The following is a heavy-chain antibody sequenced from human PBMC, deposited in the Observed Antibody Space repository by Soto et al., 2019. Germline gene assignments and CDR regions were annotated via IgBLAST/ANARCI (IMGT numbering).Heavy chain of an antibody. J-gene: IGHJ6*02. CDR1: GFTFSSYG. D-gene: IGHD2-21*02. V-gene: IGHV3-33*01. CDR2: IWYDGSNK. Sequence: QVQLVESGGGVVQPGRSLRLSCAASGFTFSSYGMHWVRQAPGKGLEWVAVIWYDGSNKYYADSVKGRFTISRDNSKNPLNLQLNSMXPEXTXGYYYARGEGQTDCGGDCSTRRQKTGIPYYYYGMDVWGQGTTVTVSS. CDR3: ARGEGQTDCGGDCSTRRQKTGIPYYYYGMDV.